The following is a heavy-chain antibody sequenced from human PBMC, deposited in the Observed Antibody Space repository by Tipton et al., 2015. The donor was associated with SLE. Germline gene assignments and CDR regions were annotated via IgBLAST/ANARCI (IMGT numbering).Heavy chain of an antibody. CDR3: AKGCSTIEFAFDAFDI. D-gene: IGHD2-2*02. Sequence: SLRLSCAASGYPFSSYAMSWVRKAPGKGLEWVSAISGGGGNTKYEDSLKGRFTISRDKYNNTLYLQMNSLIAEATAVYYFAKGCSTIEFAFDAFDIWGQGAKVTV. CDR2: ISGGGGNT. CDR1: GYPFSSYA. J-gene: IGHJ3*02. V-gene: IGHV3-23*01.